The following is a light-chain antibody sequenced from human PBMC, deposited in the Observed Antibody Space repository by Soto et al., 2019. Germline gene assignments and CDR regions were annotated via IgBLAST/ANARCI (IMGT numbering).Light chain of an antibody. CDR2: DAS. Sequence: DIQLIQSPSFLSASVGDRVTITCRASQGISSYLAWYQQKPGKAPKLLIHDASTLQTGVPSRFSGSGSGTEFTLTITSLQPEDFATYYCQQLNSYPRFTFGPGTKVDVK. J-gene: IGKJ3*01. CDR1: QGISSY. V-gene: IGKV1-9*01. CDR3: QQLNSYPRFT.